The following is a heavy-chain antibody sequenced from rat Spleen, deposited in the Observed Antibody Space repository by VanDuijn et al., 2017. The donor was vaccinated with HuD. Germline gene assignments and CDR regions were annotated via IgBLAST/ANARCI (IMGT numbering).Heavy chain of an antibody. J-gene: IGHJ2*01. D-gene: IGHD4-4*01. CDR2: ISSDGSRT. Sequence: EVQLVESGGGLVQPGGSMKLSCAASGFTFSDYYMAWVRQAPTKGLEWVATISSDGSRTYYRDSVKGRFTISRDNGRSTLNLQMDSLRSEDTAIYYCTRRGYLSDWYFDFWGQGVMVTVSS. CDR1: GFTFSDYY. CDR3: TRRGYLSDWYFDF. V-gene: IGHV5-7*01.